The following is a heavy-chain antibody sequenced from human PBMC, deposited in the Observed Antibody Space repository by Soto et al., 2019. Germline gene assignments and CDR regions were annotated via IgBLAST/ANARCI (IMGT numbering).Heavy chain of an antibody. J-gene: IGHJ4*02. V-gene: IGHV4-59*08. CDR1: GGSISSYY. CDR3: ARHQGYDFWSGPTNYFDY. Sequence: SETLSLTCTVSGGSISSYYWSWIRQPPGKGLEWIGYIYYSGSTNYNPSLKSRVTISVDTSKNQFSLKLSSVTAADTAVYYCARHQGYDFWSGPTNYFDYWGQGTLVTVSS. D-gene: IGHD3-3*01. CDR2: IYYSGST.